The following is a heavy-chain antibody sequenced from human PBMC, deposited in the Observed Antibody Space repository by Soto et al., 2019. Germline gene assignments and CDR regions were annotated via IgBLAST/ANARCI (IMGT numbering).Heavy chain of an antibody. J-gene: IGHJ4*02. CDR3: ARDILYYYDSSGPV. Sequence: GASVKVSCTASGYSFTSYGISWVRQAPGQGLEWMGWISAYNGNTNYAQKLQGRVTMTTDTSTSTAYMELRSLRSDDTAVYYCARDILYYYDSSGPVWGQGTLVTVS. CDR2: ISAYNGNT. D-gene: IGHD3-22*01. V-gene: IGHV1-18*01. CDR1: GYSFTSYG.